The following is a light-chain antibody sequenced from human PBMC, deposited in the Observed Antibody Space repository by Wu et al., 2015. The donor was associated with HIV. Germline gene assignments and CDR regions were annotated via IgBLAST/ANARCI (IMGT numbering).Light chain of an antibody. Sequence: DIQMTQSPSTLSASVGDRVTITCRASQSISSWLAWYQQKPGKAPKLLIYKASSLESGVPSRFSGSGSGTEFTLTISSLQPDDFATYYCQQYNSYTFGQGDQGG. CDR2: KAS. CDR3: QQYNSYT. CDR1: QSISSW. J-gene: IGKJ1*01. V-gene: IGKV1-5*03.